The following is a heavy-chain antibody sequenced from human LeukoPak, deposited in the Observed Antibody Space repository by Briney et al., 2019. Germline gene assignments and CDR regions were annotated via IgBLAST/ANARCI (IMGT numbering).Heavy chain of an antibody. J-gene: IGHJ4*02. CDR3: ARDDGLAGTPLDY. Sequence: PGGSLRLSCEASGFMFSSYCMNWVRQAPGKGLEWVSSIETSSTYIYYADSVKGRFTVSRDNAKNSLFLQMNSLRAEDTAVYYCARDDGLAGTPLDYWGQGTLVTVSS. D-gene: IGHD6-19*01. CDR2: IETSSTYI. CDR1: GFMFSSYC. V-gene: IGHV3-21*01.